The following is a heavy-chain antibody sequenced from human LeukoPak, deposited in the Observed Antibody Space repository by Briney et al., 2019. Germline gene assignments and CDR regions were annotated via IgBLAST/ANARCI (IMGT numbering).Heavy chain of an antibody. V-gene: IGHV3-48*03. D-gene: IGHD4-17*01. CDR1: GFTFSSYE. Sequence: GGSLRLSCAASGFTFSSYEMNWVRQAPGKGLEWVSYISSSGSTIYYADSVKGRFTISRDNAKNSLYLQMNSLRAEDTAVYYCARGQTTGYYYMDVWGKGTTVTVSS. J-gene: IGHJ6*03. CDR3: ARGQTTGYYYMDV. CDR2: ISSSGSTI.